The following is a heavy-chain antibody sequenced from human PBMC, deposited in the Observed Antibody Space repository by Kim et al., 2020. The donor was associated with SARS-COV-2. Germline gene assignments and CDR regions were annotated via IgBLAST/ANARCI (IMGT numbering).Heavy chain of an antibody. J-gene: IGHJ4*02. CDR3: ALSLAAADSDY. D-gene: IGHD6-13*01. Sequence: GGSLRLSCAASGFTFSSYSMNWVRQAPGKGLEWVSYISSSSTIYYADSVKGRFPISRDNAKNSLYLQMNSLRDEDTAVYYCALSLAAADSDYWGQGTLVTVSS. CDR2: ISSSSTI. CDR1: GFTFSSYS. V-gene: IGHV3-48*02.